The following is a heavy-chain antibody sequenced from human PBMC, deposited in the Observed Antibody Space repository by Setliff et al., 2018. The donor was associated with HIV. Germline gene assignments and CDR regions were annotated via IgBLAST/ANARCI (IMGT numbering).Heavy chain of an antibody. CDR2: VSQSGST. J-gene: IGHJ5*02. CDR1: GVSINRTDHY. V-gene: IGHV4-39*01. Sequence: SETLSLTCSVSGVSINRTDHYWGWIRQSPGKSLEWIGSVSQSGSTYYNPSLKSRITISVDRSKNLFSLKPISVTAADQGVYYCARVPVAGANWFDPWGLGTLVTVSS. D-gene: IGHD2-21*01. CDR3: ARVPVAGANWFDP.